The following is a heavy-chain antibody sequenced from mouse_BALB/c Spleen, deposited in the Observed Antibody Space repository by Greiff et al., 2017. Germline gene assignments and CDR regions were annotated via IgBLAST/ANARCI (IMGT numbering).Heavy chain of an antibody. J-gene: IGHJ4*01. CDR1: GYTFTSYY. V-gene: IGHV1S56*01. D-gene: IGHD2-3*01. Sequence: VQLQESGPELVKPGASVRISCKASGYTFTSYYIHWVKQRPGQGLEWIGWIYPGNVNTKYNEKFKGKATLTADKSSSTAYMQLSSLTSEDSAVYFCARSYDGYYVGYAMDYWGQGTSVTVSS. CDR3: ARSYDGYYVGYAMDY. CDR2: IYPGNVNT.